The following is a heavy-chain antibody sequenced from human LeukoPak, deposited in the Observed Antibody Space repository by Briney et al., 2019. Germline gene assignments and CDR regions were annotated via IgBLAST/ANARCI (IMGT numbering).Heavy chain of an antibody. CDR3: ASAHIVVVTATRQYYFDY. V-gene: IGHV4-38-2*02. J-gene: IGHJ4*02. CDR2: IYHSGST. CDR1: GYSISSGYY. Sequence: TSSETLSLTCTVSGYSISSGYYWGWIRQPPGKGLAWIGSIYHSGSTYYNPSLKSRVTISVDTSKNQFSLKLSSVTAADTAVYYCASAHIVVVTATRQYYFDYWGQGTLVTVSS. D-gene: IGHD2-21*02.